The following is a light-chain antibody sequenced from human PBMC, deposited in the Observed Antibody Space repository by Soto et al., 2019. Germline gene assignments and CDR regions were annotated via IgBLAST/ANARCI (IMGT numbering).Light chain of an antibody. CDR3: QQYGSSPCT. J-gene: IGKJ3*01. CDR2: AAS. Sequence: EIVLTPSPGTLSLSPGEGATLPVRARPNLSSGYLAWYQQKPGQAPRILIYAASSRATGIPDRFSGSGSGTDFTLTISRLEPEDFAVYYCQQYGSSPCTFGPGTKVDN. CDR1: PNLSSGY. V-gene: IGKV3-20*01.